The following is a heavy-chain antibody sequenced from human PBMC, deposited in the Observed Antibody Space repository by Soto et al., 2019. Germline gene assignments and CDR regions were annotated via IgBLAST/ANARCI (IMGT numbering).Heavy chain of an antibody. V-gene: IGHV3-74*01. CDR1: GFTFSRYW. D-gene: IGHD2-15*01. CDR2: INSDGSST. CDR3: VRTSLVVAAATREDY. J-gene: IGHJ4*02. Sequence: EVQLVESGGGLVQPGGALRLSCAASGFTFSRYWLHWVRQAPGKGLVWVSRINSDGSSTSYADSVEGRFTISRDNAKNTLYLQMNSLSAEDAAVYYCVRTSLVVAAATREDYWGQGTLVTVSS.